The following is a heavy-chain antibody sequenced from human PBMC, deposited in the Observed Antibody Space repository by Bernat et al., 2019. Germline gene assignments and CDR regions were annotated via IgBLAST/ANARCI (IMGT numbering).Heavy chain of an antibody. CDR3: ARDRYSMGDS. CDR2: LGPDGRDV. Sequence: LLVESGGGSVQPGDSLRLSCVASGFTFTTYSMHWVRQVPGKGLMWVARLGPDGRDVTYADSVKGRFTSSRDNAKNTIYLQMNSLRAEDTALYYCARDRYSMGDSWGQGTLVTVSS. D-gene: IGHD5-12*01. CDR1: GFTFTTYS. V-gene: IGHV3-74*01. J-gene: IGHJ4*02.